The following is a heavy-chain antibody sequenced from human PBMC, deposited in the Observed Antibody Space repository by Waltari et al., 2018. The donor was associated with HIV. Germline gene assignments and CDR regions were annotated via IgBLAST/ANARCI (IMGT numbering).Heavy chain of an antibody. V-gene: IGHV4-39*07. J-gene: IGHJ4*02. CDR3: ARHKNRGSYFPVDF. CDR2: CFYCGTT. D-gene: IGHD1-26*01. CDR1: GFSIRCNNYY. Sequence: QLQLHESGTGLVKPSETLSPTCIFSGFSIRCNNYYWGWTRQPPGKGLEWIGNCFYCGTTNYNPSLESRVTISIDTSKSQFSLNLDSVTAADTAIYYCARHKNRGSYFPVDFWGQGTLVAVSS.